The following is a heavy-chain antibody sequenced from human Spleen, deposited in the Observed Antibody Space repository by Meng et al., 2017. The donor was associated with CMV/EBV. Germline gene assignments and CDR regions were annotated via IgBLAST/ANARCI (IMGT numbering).Heavy chain of an antibody. D-gene: IGHD2-2*01. CDR1: GFIFSNYS. V-gene: IGHV3-21*01. CDR2: ISSGSGNI. J-gene: IGHJ1*01. Sequence: GESLKISCVASGFIFSNYSLNWVRQTPGKGLEWVSFISSGSGNIYYSESVKGRFTISRDNAKNSLYLQLNSLRVEDTAVYYCATELGYCSSTSCPALFQHWGQGTLVTVSS. CDR3: ATELGYCSSTSCPALFQH.